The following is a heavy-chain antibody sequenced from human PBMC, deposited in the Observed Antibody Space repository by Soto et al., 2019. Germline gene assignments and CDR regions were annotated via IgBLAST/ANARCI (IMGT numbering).Heavy chain of an antibody. CDR2: ISAYNGNT. J-gene: IGHJ4*02. Sequence: GASVKVSCKASGYTFTSYGISWVRQAPGQGLEWMGWISAYNGNTNYAQKLQGRVTMTTDTSTSTAYMELRSLRSDDTAVYYCARDTGYYESSGYLGYCGQGALDTVTS. CDR1: GYTFTSYG. V-gene: IGHV1-18*01. CDR3: ARDTGYYESSGYLGY. D-gene: IGHD3-22*01.